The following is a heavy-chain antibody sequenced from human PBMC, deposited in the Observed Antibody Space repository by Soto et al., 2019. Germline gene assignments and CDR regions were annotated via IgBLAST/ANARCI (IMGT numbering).Heavy chain of an antibody. J-gene: IGHJ4*02. CDR1: GYAFTNYG. Sequence: QVQLVQSGVEVKMPGASVKLSCKTYGYAFTNYGVTWVRQVSGQGLEWIGWVSGYNRNTNYAQKFEDRVIMTTDTSTNTAHMERRSLRSDDTGISYGARGRQWEPLFCWGRGTLLTVSP. V-gene: IGHV1-18*01. CDR2: VSGYNRNT. CDR3: ARGRQWEPLFC. D-gene: IGHD1-26*01.